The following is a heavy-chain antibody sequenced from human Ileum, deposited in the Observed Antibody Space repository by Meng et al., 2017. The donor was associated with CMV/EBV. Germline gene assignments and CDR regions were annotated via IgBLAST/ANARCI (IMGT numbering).Heavy chain of an antibody. Sequence: GESLKISCAASGFTFGDYAMTWVRQAPGKGLEWVSSLNPSGDDTHYADSVKGRFTISRDNSKNTLHLQMNSLRAEDTAVYYCAKKGTTLSPANWFDSWGQGTLVTVSS. CDR3: AKKGTTLSPANWFDS. D-gene: IGHD4-11*01. J-gene: IGHJ5*01. CDR2: LNPSGDDT. CDR1: GFTFGDYA. V-gene: IGHV3-23*01.